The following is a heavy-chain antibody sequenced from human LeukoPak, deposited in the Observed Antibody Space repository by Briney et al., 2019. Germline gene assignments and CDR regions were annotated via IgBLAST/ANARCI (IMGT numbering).Heavy chain of an antibody. CDR2: FYPEDGET. CDR3: ARDGPPWELILES. CDR1: GYTLTELS. Sequence: ASVKVSCKVSGYTLTELSMHWVRQAPGKGLEWMGGFYPEDGETIYAQKFQGRVSMTADTSTSTIYMELRALTSDDTAVYYCARDGPPWELILESWGQGTPVTVSS. D-gene: IGHD3-10*01. V-gene: IGHV1-24*01. J-gene: IGHJ4*02.